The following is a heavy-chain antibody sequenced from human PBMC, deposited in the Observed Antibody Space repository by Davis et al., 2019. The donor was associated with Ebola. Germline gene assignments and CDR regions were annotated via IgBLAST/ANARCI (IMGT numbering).Heavy chain of an antibody. V-gene: IGHV4-39*01. CDR3: ARRRDGYKTFDY. CDR2: MHSSGSS. CDR1: GDSIRSSGYH. J-gene: IGHJ4*02. D-gene: IGHD5-24*01. Sequence: PGGSLRLSCTVSGDSIRSSGYHWGWIRQPPGKRLEWIGSMHSSGSSNYNPSLQSRVTISVDTSKNQFSLMVSSVTAADTAVYYCARRRDGYKTFDYWGQGTLVTVSS.